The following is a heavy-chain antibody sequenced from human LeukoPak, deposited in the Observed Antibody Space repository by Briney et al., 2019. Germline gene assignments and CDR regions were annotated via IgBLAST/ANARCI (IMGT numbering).Heavy chain of an antibody. D-gene: IGHD6-13*01. V-gene: IGHV3-66*01. CDR3: ASEPTYSSSWY. J-gene: IGHJ4*02. CDR2: IYSGGST. Sequence: GGSLRLSCAASGFTVSSNYVSWVRQAPGKGLEWVSVIYSGGSTYYADSVKGRFTISRDNSKNTLYLQMNSLRAEDTAVYYCASEPTYSSSWYGGQGTLVTVSS. CDR1: GFTVSSNY.